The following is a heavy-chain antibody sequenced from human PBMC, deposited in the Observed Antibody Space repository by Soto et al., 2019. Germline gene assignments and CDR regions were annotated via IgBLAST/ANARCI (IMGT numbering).Heavy chain of an antibody. Sequence: GESLKISCKGSGYNYDTYWIAWVRQMPGKGLEWMGIIFPRDSDTTYRPSFQGQVTISADRSTTTAYLQWYSLKASDTAMYYCARSYYDSSGYYYDMDYWGQGTLVTV. CDR1: GYNYDTYW. J-gene: IGHJ4*02. CDR3: ARSYYDSSGYYYDMDY. CDR2: IFPRDSDT. V-gene: IGHV5-51*01. D-gene: IGHD3-22*01.